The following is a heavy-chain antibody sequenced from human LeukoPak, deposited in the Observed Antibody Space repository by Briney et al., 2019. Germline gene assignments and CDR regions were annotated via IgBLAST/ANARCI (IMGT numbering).Heavy chain of an antibody. J-gene: IGHJ5*02. Sequence: GGSLRLSCAASGFSSSSYAMNWVRQAPGKGLEWVSDISGSGATTYYADAVKGRFTISRDNSKDTLYLQMSSLRAEDTAVYYCAKGRGSGSYTPLAWGQGTLVTVSS. CDR2: ISGSGATT. D-gene: IGHD3-10*01. CDR1: GFSSSSYA. V-gene: IGHV3-23*01. CDR3: AKGRGSGSYTPLA.